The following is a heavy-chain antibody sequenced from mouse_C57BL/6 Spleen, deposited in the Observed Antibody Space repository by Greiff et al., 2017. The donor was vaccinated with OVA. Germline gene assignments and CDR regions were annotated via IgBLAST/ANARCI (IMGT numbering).Heavy chain of an antibody. V-gene: IGHV7-3*01. CDR2: IRNKANGYTT. CDR3: ARYGGLLRYYYAMDY. CDR1: GFTFPDYY. Sequence: EVMLVESGGGLVQPGGSLSLSCAASGFTFPDYYMSWVRQPPGKALEWLGFIRNKANGYTTEYSASVKGRFTISRDNSQSILYRQMNALRAEDSATYYCARYGGLLRYYYAMDYWGQGTSVTVSS. D-gene: IGHD2-3*01. J-gene: IGHJ4*01.